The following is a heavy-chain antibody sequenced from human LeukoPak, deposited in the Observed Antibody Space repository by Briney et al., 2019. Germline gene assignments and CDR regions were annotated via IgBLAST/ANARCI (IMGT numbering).Heavy chain of an antibody. D-gene: IGHD1-7*01. J-gene: IGHJ4*02. V-gene: IGHV3-48*01. CDR1: GFTFSSYE. Sequence: GGSLRLSCAASGFTFSSYEMNWVRQAPGKGLEWVSYISSSSSTIYYADSVKGRFTISRDNAKNSLYLQMNSLRAEDTAVYYCARDRPYNWNYVFDYWGQGTLVTVSS. CDR3: ARDRPYNWNYVFDY. CDR2: ISSSSSTI.